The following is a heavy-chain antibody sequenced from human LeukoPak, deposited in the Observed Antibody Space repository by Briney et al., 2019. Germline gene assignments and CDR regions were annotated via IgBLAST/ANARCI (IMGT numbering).Heavy chain of an antibody. J-gene: IGHJ4*02. Sequence: PGGSLRLSCAASGFTFDDYAMHWVRQAPGKGLEWVSGISWNSGSIGYADSVKGRFTISRDNAKNSLYLQMNSLRAEDTALYYCAKDSGTYCSGGSCPPYFDYWGQGTLVTVSS. CDR3: AKDSGTYCSGGSCPPYFDY. D-gene: IGHD2-15*01. CDR2: ISWNSGSI. CDR1: GFTFDDYA. V-gene: IGHV3-9*01.